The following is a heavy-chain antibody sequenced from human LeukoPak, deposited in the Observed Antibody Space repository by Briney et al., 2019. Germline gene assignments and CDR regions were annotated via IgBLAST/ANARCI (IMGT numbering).Heavy chain of an antibody. CDR2: IYYSGDT. V-gene: IGHV4-59*08. Sequence: KPSETLSLTCSVSGGSISTYHWSWIRQPPGKGLEWIGYIYYSGDTRQNPSLNSRATISVDTSKNQFSLKLSSVTAADTAVYYCILTGPPGPAFDTWGQGTMVTVSS. J-gene: IGHJ3*02. D-gene: IGHD3-9*01. CDR1: GGSISTYH. CDR3: ILTGPPGPAFDT.